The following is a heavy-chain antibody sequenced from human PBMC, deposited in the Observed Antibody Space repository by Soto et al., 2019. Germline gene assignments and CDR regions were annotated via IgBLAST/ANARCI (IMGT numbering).Heavy chain of an antibody. Sequence: QVQLVQSGAEVKKPGASVKVSCKASGYTFTSSGFSWVRQAPGQGLEWMAWISTYNGETHYAQKVQGRVTMTTDTSTSTCYMELRSLRSDDTAVYYCARDSGSYMYVSDWGQGTLVTVSS. V-gene: IGHV1-18*01. D-gene: IGHD1-26*01. J-gene: IGHJ4*02. CDR1: GYTFTSSG. CDR2: ISTYNGET. CDR3: ARDSGSYMYVSD.